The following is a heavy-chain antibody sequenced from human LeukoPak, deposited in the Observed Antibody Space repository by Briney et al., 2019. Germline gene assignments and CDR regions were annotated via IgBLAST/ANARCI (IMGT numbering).Heavy chain of an antibody. D-gene: IGHD3-10*01. V-gene: IGHV3-21*01. CDR2: ISSSSSYI. CDR1: GFTFSSYS. J-gene: IGHJ3*02. Sequence: PGGSLRLSCAASGFTFSSYSMNWVRQAPGKGLEWVSSISSSSSYIYYADSVKGRFTISRDNAKNSLYLRMNSLRAEDTAVYYCARSMVRGVIGGAFDIWGQGTMVTVSS. CDR3: ARSMVRGVIGGAFDI.